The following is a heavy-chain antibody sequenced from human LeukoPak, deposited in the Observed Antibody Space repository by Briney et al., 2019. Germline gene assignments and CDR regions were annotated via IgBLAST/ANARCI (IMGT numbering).Heavy chain of an antibody. Sequence: GGSLRLSCAASGITFSSYSMNWVRQAPGKGLEWVSYISRSGTIIYYADSVKGRFTISRDNAKNSLYLQVNSLRAEDTAVYYCARDDRYYDSSGLDDAFDIWGQGTMVTVSS. D-gene: IGHD3-22*01. CDR1: GITFSSYS. CDR3: ARDDRYYDSSGLDDAFDI. J-gene: IGHJ3*02. CDR2: ISRSGTII. V-gene: IGHV3-48*01.